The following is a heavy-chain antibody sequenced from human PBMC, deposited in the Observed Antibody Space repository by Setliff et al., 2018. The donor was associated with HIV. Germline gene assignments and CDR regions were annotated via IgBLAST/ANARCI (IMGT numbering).Heavy chain of an antibody. J-gene: IGHJ4*02. CDR2: INPSRRT. V-gene: IGHV4-34*01. D-gene: IGHD3-22*01. Sequence: PETLSPTCAVYAASSSGYYWSWSRQLPGKGLDWIGEINPSRRTAYNPSLKSRVTMSIDTSNKQFSLQLRSVTAADTAVYYCARVVPDSSGYWSLVGGYYFDYWGQGTLVTVSS. CDR3: ARVVPDSSGYWSLVGGYYFDY. CDR1: AASSSGYY.